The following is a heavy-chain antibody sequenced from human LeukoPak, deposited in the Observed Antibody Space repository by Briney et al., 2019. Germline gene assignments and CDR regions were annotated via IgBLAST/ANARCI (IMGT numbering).Heavy chain of an antibody. J-gene: IGHJ4*02. CDR3: AKGGRKGSSHPFDY. CDR2: IKQDGSVK. CDR1: GFTFSDYW. V-gene: IGHV3-7*03. D-gene: IGHD6-13*01. Sequence: GGSLRLSCAASGFTFSDYWMSWVRQAPGKGLEWVANIKQDGSVKQYVDSVKGRFTISRDNSKNTLYLQMNSLRAEDTAVYYCAKGGRKGSSHPFDYWGQGTLVTVSS.